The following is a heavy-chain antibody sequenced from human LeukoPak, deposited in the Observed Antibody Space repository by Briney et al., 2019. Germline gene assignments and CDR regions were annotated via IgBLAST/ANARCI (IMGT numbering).Heavy chain of an antibody. CDR3: ARGWLERRPWIDYYYYMDV. CDR1: GGTFSSHV. CDR2: IIPIFRTA. V-gene: IGHV1-69*13. Sequence: RASVKVSCKASGGTFSSHVFSWVRQAPGQGLEWMGGIIPIFRTANYAQKFQGRVTITADESTSTAYMELSSLRSEDTAVYYCARGWLERRPWIDYYYYMDVWGKGTTVTISS. J-gene: IGHJ6*03. D-gene: IGHD1-1*01.